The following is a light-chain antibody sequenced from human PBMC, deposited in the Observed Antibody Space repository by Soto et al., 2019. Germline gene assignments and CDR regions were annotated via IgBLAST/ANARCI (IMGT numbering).Light chain of an antibody. Sequence: QSALTQPASVSGSPGQSITISCSGTSSDVGDYNYVSWYQQHPGKVHKLIIYEVSNRPSGVSNRFSGSKSGNTASLTISGLQAEDEADYYCSSFTSMSSLVFGGGTKLTVL. V-gene: IGLV2-14*01. J-gene: IGLJ3*02. CDR1: SSDVGDYNY. CDR2: EVS. CDR3: SSFTSMSSLV.